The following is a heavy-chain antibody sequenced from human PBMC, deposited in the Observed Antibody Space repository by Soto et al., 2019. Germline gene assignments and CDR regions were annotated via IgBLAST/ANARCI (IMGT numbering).Heavy chain of an antibody. D-gene: IGHD6-19*01. V-gene: IGHV4-31*03. CDR3: ARDREAGYNFYYGMDV. CDR1: GGSISGGFY. CDR2: VYYSGST. J-gene: IGHJ6*02. Sequence: SETLSLTCIVSGGSISGGFYWTWVRQHPEKGLEWIGYVYYSGSTYYNPSLRGRVSMSAVSSGNSFSLRLSSVTAADTAVYYCARDREAGYNFYYGMDVWGQGTTVTVSS.